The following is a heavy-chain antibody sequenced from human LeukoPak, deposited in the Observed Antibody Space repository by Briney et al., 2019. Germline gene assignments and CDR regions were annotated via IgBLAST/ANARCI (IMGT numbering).Heavy chain of an antibody. CDR3: ARGLQWELPLAY. V-gene: IGHV1-46*01. J-gene: IGHJ4*02. CDR1: GYTFTSNY. D-gene: IGHD1-26*01. CDR2: INPSAGST. Sequence: ASVKVSCKASGYTFTSNYMHWVRQAPGQGLEWMGIINPSAGSTSYAQKFHGRVTMTRDTSTSTVYMELSSLRSEDTAVYFCARGLQWELPLAYWGQGILVTVSS.